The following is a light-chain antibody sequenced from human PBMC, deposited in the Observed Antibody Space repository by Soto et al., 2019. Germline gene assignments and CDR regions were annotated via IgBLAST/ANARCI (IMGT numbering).Light chain of an antibody. CDR3: QQYISTRT. CDR1: QNIKGW. Sequence: DVQMTQSPATLSASIGDRVTITCRAGQNIKGWLAWYQQKPGKAPNLLIYGASTLESGVPSRFSGSGYGTEFTLIISSLQPDDSGTYYCQQYISTRTFGQGTNVEVK. J-gene: IGKJ1*01. V-gene: IGKV1-5*03. CDR2: GAS.